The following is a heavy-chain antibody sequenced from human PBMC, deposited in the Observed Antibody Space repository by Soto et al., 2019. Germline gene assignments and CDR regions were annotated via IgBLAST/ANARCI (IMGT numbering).Heavy chain of an antibody. Sequence: GGSLRLSCAASGFTFSSYAMHWVRQAPGKGLEWVAVISYDGSNKYYADSVKGRFTISRDNSKNTLYLQMNSLRAEDTAVYYCARGTGYGMDVWGQGTTVTVS. CDR1: GFTFSSYA. CDR3: ARGTGYGMDV. D-gene: IGHD2-2*01. J-gene: IGHJ6*02. CDR2: ISYDGSNK. V-gene: IGHV3-30-3*01.